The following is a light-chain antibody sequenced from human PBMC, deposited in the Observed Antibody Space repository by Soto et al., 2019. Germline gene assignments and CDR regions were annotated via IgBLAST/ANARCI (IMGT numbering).Light chain of an antibody. CDR2: EGS. Sequence: QSVLTQPASVSGSPGQSITISCTGTSSDVGSYNLVSWYQQHPGKAPKLRIYEGSKRPSGGSNRFSGSKSGNTASLTISGLKAEDEADYYCCSYAGSSTDVVFGGGTKLPVL. CDR1: SSDVGSYNL. CDR3: CSYAGSSTDVV. J-gene: IGLJ2*01. V-gene: IGLV2-23*01.